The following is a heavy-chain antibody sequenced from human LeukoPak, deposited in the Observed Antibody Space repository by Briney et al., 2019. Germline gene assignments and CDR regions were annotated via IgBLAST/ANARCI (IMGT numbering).Heavy chain of an antibody. CDR3: TTSSSSWAEYFQH. CDR1: GFTFSNAW. Sequence: GGSLRLSCAASGFTFSNAWMSWVREAPGKGLEWVGGIKSKTDGGTTDYAAPVKGRFTISRDDSKNTLYLQMNSLKTEDTAVYYCTTSSSSWAEYFQHWGQGTLVTVSS. D-gene: IGHD6-13*01. CDR2: IKSKTDGGTT. J-gene: IGHJ1*01. V-gene: IGHV3-15*01.